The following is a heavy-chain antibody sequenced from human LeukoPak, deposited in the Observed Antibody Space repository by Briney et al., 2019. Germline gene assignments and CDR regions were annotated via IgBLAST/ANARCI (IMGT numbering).Heavy chain of an antibody. D-gene: IGHD6-6*01. Sequence: SETLSLTCTVSGGSISSHYWSWIRQPPGKGLEWIGYIYYSGSTNYNPSLKSRVTISVDTSKNQFSLKLSSVTAADTAVYYCARLRVAAWYCFDYWGQGTLVTVSS. J-gene: IGHJ4*02. CDR2: IYYSGST. CDR1: GGSISSHY. V-gene: IGHV4-59*11. CDR3: ARLRVAAWYCFDY.